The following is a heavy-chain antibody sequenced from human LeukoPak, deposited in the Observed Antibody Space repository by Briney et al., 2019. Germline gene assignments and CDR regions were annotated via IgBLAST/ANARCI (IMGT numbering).Heavy chain of an antibody. CDR2: IRSKANSYAT. CDR1: GFTFSGSA. D-gene: IGHD2-15*01. Sequence: GGSLRLSCAASGFTFSGSAMRWVRQASGKGLGWVGRIRSKANSYATAYAASVKGRFTISRDDSKNTAYLQMNSLKTEDTAVYYCTTSIRGIYYWGQGTLVTVSS. CDR3: TTSIRGIYY. J-gene: IGHJ4*02. V-gene: IGHV3-73*01.